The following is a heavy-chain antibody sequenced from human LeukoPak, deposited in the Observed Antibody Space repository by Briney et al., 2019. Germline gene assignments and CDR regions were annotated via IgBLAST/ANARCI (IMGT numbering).Heavy chain of an antibody. CDR2: IIPILGIA. CDR1: GGTFSSYA. CDR3: AREEESGQGGYFDY. Sequence: GASVKVSCKASGGTFSSYAISWVRQAPGQGLEWMGRIIPILGIANYAQKFQGRVTITADKSTSTAYMELSSLRSEDTAVYYCAREEESGQGGYFDYWGQGTLVTVSS. D-gene: IGHD3-3*01. V-gene: IGHV1-69*04. J-gene: IGHJ4*02.